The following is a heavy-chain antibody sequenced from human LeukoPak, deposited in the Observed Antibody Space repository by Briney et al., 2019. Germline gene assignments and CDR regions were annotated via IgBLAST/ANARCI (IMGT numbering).Heavy chain of an antibody. CDR3: ARVDSSSPYFDY. D-gene: IGHD6-6*01. V-gene: IGHV3-21*01. Sequence: GGSLRLSCSASGFTFSSYSMNWVRQAPGKGLEWVSSISSNSSYIYYADSVKGRFTISRDNAKNSLYLQMNSLRAEDTAVYYCARVDSSSPYFDYWGQGTLVTVSS. CDR1: GFTFSSYS. CDR2: ISSNSSYI. J-gene: IGHJ4*02.